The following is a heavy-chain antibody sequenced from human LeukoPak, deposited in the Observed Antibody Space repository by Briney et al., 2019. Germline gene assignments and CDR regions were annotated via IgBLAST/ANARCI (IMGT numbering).Heavy chain of an antibody. CDR1: GSTLSNYW. Sequence: GGSLRLSCAASGSTLSNYWMTWVRQAPGKGLEWVAHIKEDGGEKHYVDPVKGRFTISRDNAKNSLYLQMNSLRAEDTAMYYCVRDRGYCSGGTCYALWDYWGQGTLVTVSS. V-gene: IGHV3-7*01. CDR2: IKEDGGEK. J-gene: IGHJ4*02. D-gene: IGHD2-15*01. CDR3: VRDRGYCSGGTCYALWDY.